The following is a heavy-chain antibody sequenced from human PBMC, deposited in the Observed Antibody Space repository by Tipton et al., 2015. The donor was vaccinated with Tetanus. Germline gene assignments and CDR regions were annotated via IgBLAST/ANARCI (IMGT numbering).Heavy chain of an antibody. D-gene: IGHD2-15*01. V-gene: IGHV3-23*01. CDR2: ISGSGDET. CDR3: AKDSVAGGVANFDY. Sequence: SLRLSCAASGFPFSNYAMNWIRQSPLRGLEWVSGISGSGDETHYADSVKGRFTISRDNSMNSVYLQMNSLRPEDTALYYCAKDSVAGGVANFDYWGQGTLVTVSS. J-gene: IGHJ4*02. CDR1: GFPFSNYA.